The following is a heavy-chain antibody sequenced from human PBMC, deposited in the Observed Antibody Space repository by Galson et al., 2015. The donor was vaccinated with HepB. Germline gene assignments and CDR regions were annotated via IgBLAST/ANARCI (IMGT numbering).Heavy chain of an antibody. CDR3: ARAAGIAVAGRIQMYHGMDV. V-gene: IGHV1-69*13. J-gene: IGHJ6*02. Sequence: SVKVSCKASGDTFNAYIINWVRQAPGQGLEWMGGISPTFGIANYAQSFQGRLTITADESTNTAHVELNTLTSDDTAVYYCARAAGIAVAGRIQMYHGMDVWGHGTTVIVS. CDR1: GDTFNAYI. D-gene: IGHD6-19*01. CDR2: ISPTFGIA.